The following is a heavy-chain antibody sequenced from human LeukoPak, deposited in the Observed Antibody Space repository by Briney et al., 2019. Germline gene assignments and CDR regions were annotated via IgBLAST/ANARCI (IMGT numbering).Heavy chain of an antibody. J-gene: IGHJ4*02. CDR1: GGSISSGDYY. V-gene: IGHV4-30-4*01. D-gene: IGHD3-10*01. CDR3: APMVRGVIIY. Sequence: SETLSLTCTVSGGSISSGDYYRSWIRQPPGKGLEWIGYIYYSGSTYYNPSLKSRVTISVDTSKNQFSLKLSSVTAADTAMYYCAPMVRGVIIYWGQGTLVTVSS. CDR2: IYYSGST.